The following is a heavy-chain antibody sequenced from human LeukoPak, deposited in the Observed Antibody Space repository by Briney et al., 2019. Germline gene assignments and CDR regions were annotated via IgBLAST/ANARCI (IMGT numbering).Heavy chain of an antibody. CDR2: INHSGST. J-gene: IGHJ4*02. Sequence: SETLSLTCAVYGGSFSGYYWSWIRQPPGKGLEWIGEINHSGSTNYNPSLKSRVTISVDTSKNQFSLKLSSVTAADTAVYYCARIWYYDSSAFYHYFDYWDQGTLVTVSS. CDR1: GGSFSGYY. V-gene: IGHV4-34*01. CDR3: ARIWYYDSSAFYHYFDY. D-gene: IGHD3-22*01.